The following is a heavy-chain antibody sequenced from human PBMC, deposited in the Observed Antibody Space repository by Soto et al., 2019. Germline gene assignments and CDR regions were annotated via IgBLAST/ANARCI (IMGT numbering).Heavy chain of an antibody. V-gene: IGHV3-15*07. J-gene: IGHJ6*02. CDR3: TTGSVEGV. CDR2: IKRKIDGEKT. CDR1: GFSFSNAW. Sequence: EVQLVESGGGLVKPGGSLRLSCAASGFSFSNAWMNWVGQAPGKGLEWVGRIKRKIDGEKTDYAAPVKGRFTISRDDSKNTLSLQMNSLKADDTAVYYCTTGSVEGVWGQWTTVTVSS.